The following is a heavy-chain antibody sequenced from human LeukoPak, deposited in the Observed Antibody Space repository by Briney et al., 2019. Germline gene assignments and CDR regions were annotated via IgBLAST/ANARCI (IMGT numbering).Heavy chain of an antibody. CDR2: ISGSSSTI. J-gene: IGHJ4*02. D-gene: IGHD5-18*01. Sequence: GGSLRLSCAASAFTFSTYTMNWVRQAPGKGLDWVAYISGSSSTIYYADSVKGRFTISRDNAKNSLYLQMNSLRAKDTAVYYCARKYIYGFDYWGQGTLVTVSS. CDR3: ARKYIYGFDY. V-gene: IGHV3-48*01. CDR1: AFTFSTYT.